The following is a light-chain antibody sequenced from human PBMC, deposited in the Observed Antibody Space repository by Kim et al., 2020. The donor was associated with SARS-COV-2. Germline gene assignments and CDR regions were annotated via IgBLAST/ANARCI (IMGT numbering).Light chain of an antibody. V-gene: IGLV3-21*04. CDR3: QVWDSSSDHYVV. CDR1: NIGTKS. J-gene: IGLJ2*01. Sequence: PGKTASITCGGNNIGTKSVHWYQQKPGQAPVLVIYYDTDRPSGIPERFSGSNFGNTATLTISRVEAGDEADYYCQVWDSSSDHYVVFGGGTQLTVL. CDR2: YDT.